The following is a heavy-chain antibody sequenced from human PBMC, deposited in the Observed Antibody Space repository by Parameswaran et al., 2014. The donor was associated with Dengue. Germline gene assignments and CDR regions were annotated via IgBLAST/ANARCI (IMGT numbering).Heavy chain of an antibody. D-gene: IGHD1-26*01. V-gene: IGHV3-48*02. CDR2: ISSSSTTI. Sequence: VRQAPGKGLEWVSYISSSSTTIYYADSVKGRFTISRDNAKNSLYLQMNSLRDEDTAVYYCARDNSWELYGRYFFDYWGQGTLVTVSS. CDR3: ARDNSWELYGRYFFDY. J-gene: IGHJ4*02.